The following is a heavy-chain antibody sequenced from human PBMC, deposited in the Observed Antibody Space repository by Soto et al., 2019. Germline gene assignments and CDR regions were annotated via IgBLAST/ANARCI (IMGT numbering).Heavy chain of an antibody. J-gene: IGHJ4*02. CDR2: ISGSGGTS. CDR1: EFTFSSSA. V-gene: IGHV3-23*01. CDR3: ANDDNTNYWGRKSDY. D-gene: IGHD7-27*01. Sequence: EVQLLESGGGLVPPGGSLSLSCAASEFTFSSSAMSWVRQAPGKGLEWVSAISGSGGTSYYADSVKGRFTISRDNSKNTLYLQMNSLRAEDTAIYYCANDDNTNYWGRKSDYWGQGTLVTVSS.